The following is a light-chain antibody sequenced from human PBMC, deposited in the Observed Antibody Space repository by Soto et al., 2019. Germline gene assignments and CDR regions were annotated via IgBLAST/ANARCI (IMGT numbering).Light chain of an antibody. CDR2: AAS. J-gene: IGKJ1*01. Sequence: IQMTQSPSSLSASVRDRVTITCRASQDIGNDLGWYQQKPGKAPNLLIYAASSLRSGVPSRFSGSGSGTHFTLTINSLQAEDSATYFCLQDYNYPWTFGHGTKVEIK. V-gene: IGKV1-6*02. CDR3: LQDYNYPWT. CDR1: QDIGND.